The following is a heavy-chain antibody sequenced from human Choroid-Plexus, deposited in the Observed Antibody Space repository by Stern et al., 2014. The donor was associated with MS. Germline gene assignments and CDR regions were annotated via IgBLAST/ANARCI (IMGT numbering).Heavy chain of an antibody. D-gene: IGHD2/OR15-2a*01. CDR3: AKDRQYLTYFFDH. V-gene: IGHV3-30*18. J-gene: IGHJ5*02. CDR1: GFTFGSCA. CDR2: VSYDGSNK. Sequence: VQLVESGGGVVLPGRPLRLSCVASGFTFGSCAMHWVRQAPGKGLEWVAGVSYDGSNKYYADSVKGRFTISRDNSQNTLYMQMSSLRPEDTAVYYCAKDRQYLTYFFDHWGQGSLVTVSS.